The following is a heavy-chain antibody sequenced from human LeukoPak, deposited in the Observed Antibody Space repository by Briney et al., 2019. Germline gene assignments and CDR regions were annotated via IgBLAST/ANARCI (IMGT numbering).Heavy chain of an antibody. J-gene: IGHJ4*02. V-gene: IGHV4-34*01. CDR3: ARLGTDY. CDR1: GYSITSAYY. CDR2: INHSGST. Sequence: SETLSLTCTVSGYSITSAYYWSWIRQPPGKGLEWIGEINHSGSTNYNPSLKSRVTISVDTSKNQFSLKLSSVTAADTAVYYCARLGTDYWGQGTLVTVSS. D-gene: IGHD1-26*01.